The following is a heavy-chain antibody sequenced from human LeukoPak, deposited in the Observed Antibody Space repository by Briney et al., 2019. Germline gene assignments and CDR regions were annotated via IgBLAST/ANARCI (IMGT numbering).Heavy chain of an antibody. V-gene: IGHV4-39*07. CDR2: IYYSGST. CDR3: ARGPTWGSSGYYYVYWKGYDY. D-gene: IGHD3-22*01. Sequence: SETLSLTCTVSGGSISSSSYYWGWIRQPPGKGLEWIGSIYYSGSTYYNPSLKSRVTISVDTSKNQFSLKLSSVTAADTAVYYCARGPTWGSSGYYYVYWKGYDYWGQGTLVTVSS. CDR1: GGSISSSSYY. J-gene: IGHJ4*02.